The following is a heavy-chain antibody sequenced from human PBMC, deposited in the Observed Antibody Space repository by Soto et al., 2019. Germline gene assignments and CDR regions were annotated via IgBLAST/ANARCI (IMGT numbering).Heavy chain of an antibody. V-gene: IGHV4-34*01. D-gene: IGHD3-16*01. CDR2: INHSGST. CDR3: ASGGVYDYVSHPAGFRQRPPLGYFDY. CDR1: GGSFSGYY. J-gene: IGHJ4*02. Sequence: SETLSLTCAVYGGSFSGYYWSWIRQPPGKGLEWIGEINHSGSTNYNPSLKSRVTISVDTSKNQFSLKLSSVTAADTAVYYCASGGVYDYVSHPAGFRQRPPLGYFDYWGQGTLVTVSS.